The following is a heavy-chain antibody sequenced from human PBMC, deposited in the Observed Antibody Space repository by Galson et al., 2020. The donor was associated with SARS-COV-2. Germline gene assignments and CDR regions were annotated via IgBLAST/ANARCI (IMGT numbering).Heavy chain of an antibody. Sequence: SETLSLTCTVSGDSISSYFWTWIRQPAGKGLEWIGRVYPSGSTNYNPSLKSRVTLSVDTSKKQFSLKVSSVTAADTATYYCARILVSGYGGGIDYWGQGTLVTVSS. CDR1: GDSISSYF. J-gene: IGHJ4*02. D-gene: IGHD2-15*01. CDR3: ARILVSGYGGGIDY. V-gene: IGHV4-4*07. CDR2: VYPSGST.